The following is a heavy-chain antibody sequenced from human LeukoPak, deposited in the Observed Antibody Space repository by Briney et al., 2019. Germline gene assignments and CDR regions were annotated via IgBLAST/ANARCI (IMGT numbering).Heavy chain of an antibody. D-gene: IGHD3-22*01. J-gene: IGHJ4*02. V-gene: IGHV3-30*02. CDR3: ATGGGFYYGH. CDR1: GFSFSTYG. CDR2: AQGDGRLQ. Sequence: PGGSLRLSCAASGFSFSTYGMHWVRQAPGKELEWVAAAQGDGRLQYYADSVKGRFTISKDISKSTLYVQMNSLRAEDTAVYYCATGGGFYYGHWGQGTLVTVSS.